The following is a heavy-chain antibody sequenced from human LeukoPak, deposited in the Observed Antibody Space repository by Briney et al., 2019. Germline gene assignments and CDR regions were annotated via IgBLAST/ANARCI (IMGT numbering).Heavy chain of an antibody. Sequence: GGSLRLSCAASGFTFSGYWMHWVRQVPGKGLVWVSRLNTDGSSTSYADSVKGRFTISRDNAMNTLYLQMNSLRVEDTAVYYCARDDAFRGVAMDVWGQGTTVTVSS. D-gene: IGHD3-16*01. V-gene: IGHV3-74*01. CDR3: ARDDAFRGVAMDV. CDR1: GFTFSGYW. J-gene: IGHJ6*01. CDR2: LNTDGSST.